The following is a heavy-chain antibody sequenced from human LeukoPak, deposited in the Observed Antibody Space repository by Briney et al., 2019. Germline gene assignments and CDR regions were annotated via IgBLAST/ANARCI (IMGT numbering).Heavy chain of an antibody. CDR3: ARGLPSDYGDYVPFDY. V-gene: IGHV1-8*02. Sequence: ASVKVSCKASGGTFSSYAISWVRQAPGQGLEWMGWMNPNSGNTGYAQKFQGRVTMTRNTSISTAYMELSSLRSEDTAVYYCARGLPSDYGDYVPFDYWGQGTLVTVSS. CDR2: MNPNSGNT. D-gene: IGHD4-17*01. J-gene: IGHJ4*02. CDR1: GGTFSSYA.